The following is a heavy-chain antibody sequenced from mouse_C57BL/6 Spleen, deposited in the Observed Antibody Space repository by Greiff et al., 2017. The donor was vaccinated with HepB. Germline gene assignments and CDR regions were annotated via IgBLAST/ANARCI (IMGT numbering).Heavy chain of an antibody. J-gene: IGHJ4*01. V-gene: IGHV1-80*01. Sequence: VHLVESGAELVKPGASVKISCKASGYAFSSYWMNWVKQRPGKGLEWIGQIYPGDGDTNYNGKFKGKATLTADKSSSKAYMQLSSLTSEDSAVYFCARGKIYYYGSSYPSYAMDYWGQGTSVTVSS. CDR1: GYAFSSYW. CDR3: ARGKIYYYGSSYPSYAMDY. CDR2: IYPGDGDT. D-gene: IGHD1-1*01.